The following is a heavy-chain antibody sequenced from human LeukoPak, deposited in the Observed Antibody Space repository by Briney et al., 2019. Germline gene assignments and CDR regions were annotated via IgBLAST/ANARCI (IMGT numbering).Heavy chain of an antibody. Sequence: PSETLSLTCTVSDDPISSRTFYWGWIRQPPGRGLEWIGSFKSGDTTYYMSSLKSRVTLFVDTSRKQFSLELTSVTAADTAVYYCARQRAWFGEWAFDNWGQGTLVTVSS. D-gene: IGHD3-10*01. CDR2: FKSGDTT. V-gene: IGHV4-39*01. J-gene: IGHJ4*02. CDR1: DDPISSRTFY. CDR3: ARQRAWFGEWAFDN.